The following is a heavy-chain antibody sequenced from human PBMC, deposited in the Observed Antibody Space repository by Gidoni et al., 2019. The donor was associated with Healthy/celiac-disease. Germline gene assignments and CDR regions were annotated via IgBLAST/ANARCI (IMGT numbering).Heavy chain of an antibody. CDR2: IYYSGST. D-gene: IGHD3-10*01. V-gene: IGHV4-30-4*01. CDR1: AGSISSCDYS. Sequence: QVQLQESGPGLVKPSQTLSLTCTVSAGSISSCDYSWRWIRQPPVKGLEWIGYIYYSGSTYYNPSLKSRVNISVDTSKNQFYRKLSSVTAADTGVYYCVRGRLLGCGEVVDGLNWFDPWGQGTLVTVSA. J-gene: IGHJ5*02. CDR3: VRGRLLGCGEVVDGLNWFDP.